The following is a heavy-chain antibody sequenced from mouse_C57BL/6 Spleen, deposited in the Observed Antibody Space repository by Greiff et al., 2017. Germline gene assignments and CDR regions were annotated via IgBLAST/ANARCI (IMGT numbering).Heavy chain of an antibody. CDR1: GYTFTSYW. J-gene: IGHJ4*01. Sequence: QVQLQQSGAELVKPGASVTLSCKASGYTFTSYWMHWVKQRPGRGLEWIGRIDPKSGGTKYNEKFKGKATLTVDKPSSTAYMLLSSLTSEDSAVYYCAREDSPYDLDYWGQGTSLTVSS. CDR2: IDPKSGGT. CDR3: AREDSPYDLDY. D-gene: IGHD2-14*01. V-gene: IGHV1-72*01.